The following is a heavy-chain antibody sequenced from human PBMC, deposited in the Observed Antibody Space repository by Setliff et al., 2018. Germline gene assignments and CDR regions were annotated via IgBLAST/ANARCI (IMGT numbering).Heavy chain of an antibody. J-gene: IGHJ4*02. D-gene: IGHD3-9*01. CDR3: ANHNPARRALNGTPLDN. CDR1: GFAFSKYG. V-gene: IGHV3-23*01. Sequence: GESLKISCAASGFAFSKYGMSWVRQAPGKGLEWVAGISSGDSVYIYYADSVKGRFTISRDNSKNTLYLQMRSLRAEDTAIYYCANHNPARRALNGTPLDNWGQGTLVTVSS. CDR2: ISSGDSVYI.